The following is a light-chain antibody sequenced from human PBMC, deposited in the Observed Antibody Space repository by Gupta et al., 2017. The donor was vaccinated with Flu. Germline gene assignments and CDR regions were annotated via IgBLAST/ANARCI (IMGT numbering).Light chain of an antibody. Sequence: DVVMPQSPPSLPVSLGPPASTSFRSSQSLVYSDGNTYLNWYQQRPGQSPRLLIYKVSNRDTGVPDRFSGSGSGTDFTLNISRLEAEDVGVYYCKQGKHSPYTFGQGTKVEIK. CDR1: QSLVYSDGNTY. CDR2: KVS. J-gene: IGKJ2*01. V-gene: IGKV2-30*01. CDR3: KQGKHSPYT.